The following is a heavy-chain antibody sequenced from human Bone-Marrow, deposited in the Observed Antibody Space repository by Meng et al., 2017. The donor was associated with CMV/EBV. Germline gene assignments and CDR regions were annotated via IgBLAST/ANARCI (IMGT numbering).Heavy chain of an antibody. Sequence: LSLTCAASGFTFSSYEMNWVRQAPGKGLEWVSYISSSGSTIYYADSVKGRFTISRDNAKNSLYLQMNSLRAEDTAVYFCARFRTSAYYSDAWGQGTLVTVSS. J-gene: IGHJ4*02. V-gene: IGHV3-48*03. CDR3: ARFRTSAYYSDA. D-gene: IGHD3-22*01. CDR1: GFTFSSYE. CDR2: ISSSGSTI.